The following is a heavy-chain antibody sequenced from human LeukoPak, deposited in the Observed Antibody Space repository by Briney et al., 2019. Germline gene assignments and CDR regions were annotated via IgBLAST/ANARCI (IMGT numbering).Heavy chain of an antibody. Sequence: PSETLSLTCTVYGGSFSGYYWSGTRRAPGEGLECIGEINHSGTTNYNPSLNSRVTISLDTSKNQFSLKLTSVTAADTAVYYSARTSYTNYDKWYDPWGQGTLVTVSS. CDR2: INHSGTT. CDR1: GGSFSGYY. J-gene: IGHJ5*02. D-gene: IGHD4-11*01. CDR3: ARTSYTNYDKWYDP. V-gene: IGHV4-34*01.